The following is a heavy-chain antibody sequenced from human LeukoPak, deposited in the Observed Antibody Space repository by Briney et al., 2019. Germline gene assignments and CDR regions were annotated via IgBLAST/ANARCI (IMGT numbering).Heavy chain of an antibody. Sequence: GGSLRLSCTASGFTFGDYAMSWVRQAPGKGLEWVGFIRSKVYGGTTEYAASVEGRYTISRDDSKSIAYLQMNRLKTEDTAVYYCSRGMELLRIDAFDIWGQGTMVIVSS. CDR1: GFTFGDYA. D-gene: IGHD1-7*01. CDR3: SRGMELLRIDAFDI. CDR2: IRSKVYGGTT. V-gene: IGHV3-49*04. J-gene: IGHJ3*02.